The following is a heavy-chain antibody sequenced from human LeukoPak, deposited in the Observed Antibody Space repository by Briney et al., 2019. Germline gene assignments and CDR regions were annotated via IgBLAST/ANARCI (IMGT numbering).Heavy chain of an antibody. J-gene: IGHJ6*02. CDR2: IIPILGIA. V-gene: IGHV1-69*04. D-gene: IGHD2-2*02. CDR3: ARLDCSSTSCYKGLYYYYYYGMDV. Sequence: ASVKVSCKASGGTFSSYAISWVRQASGQGLEWMGRIIPILGIANYAQKFQGRVTITADKSTSTAYMELSSPRSEDTAVYYCARLDCSSTSCYKGLYYYYYYGMDVWGQGTTVTVSS. CDR1: GGTFSSYA.